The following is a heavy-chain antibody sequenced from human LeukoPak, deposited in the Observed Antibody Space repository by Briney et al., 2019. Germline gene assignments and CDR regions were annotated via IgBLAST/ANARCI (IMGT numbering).Heavy chain of an antibody. CDR1: GGSISSGDYY. V-gene: IGHV4-30-4*08. J-gene: IGHJ3*02. Sequence: SETLSLTCTVSGGSISSGDYYWSWIRQPPGKGLEWIGYIYYSGSTYYNPSLKSRVTISVDTSRNQFSLKLSSVTAADTAVYYCTRVHWNYAFDIWGQGTMVTVSS. CDR2: IYYSGST. D-gene: IGHD1-7*01. CDR3: TRVHWNYAFDI.